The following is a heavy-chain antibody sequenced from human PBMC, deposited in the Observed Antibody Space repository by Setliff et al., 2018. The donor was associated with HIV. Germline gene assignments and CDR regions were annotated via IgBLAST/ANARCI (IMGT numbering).Heavy chain of an antibody. CDR1: GFSFSSYW. Sequence: GESLKISCSASGFSFSSYWISWVRQAPGKGLEWVANIKYDEIEKYYVDSVMGRFSISRDNAKNSVYLQMNSLRGEDTAVYYCARQNILGDAGGTFDIWGQGTMVTVSS. V-gene: IGHV3-7*01. J-gene: IGHJ3*02. CDR3: ARQNILGDAGGTFDI. D-gene: IGHD3-10*01. CDR2: IKYDEIEK.